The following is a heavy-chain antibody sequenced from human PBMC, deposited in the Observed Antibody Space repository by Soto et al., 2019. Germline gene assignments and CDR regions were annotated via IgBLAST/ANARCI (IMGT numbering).Heavy chain of an antibody. CDR3: ARVERGTAMAVGGGFDI. J-gene: IGHJ3*02. V-gene: IGHV4-34*01. CDR2: MSHSGGT. D-gene: IGHD2-15*01. CDR1: GGFVSSGSYY. Sequence: QVQLQQWGAGLLKPSETLSLTCAVYGGFVSSGSYYWSWIRQPPGKGLEWIGEMSHSGGTHFNPSLKSRVTISVDTSKIQFSLEMSSVTAADTALYYCARVERGTAMAVGGGFDIWSLGTMVTVTS.